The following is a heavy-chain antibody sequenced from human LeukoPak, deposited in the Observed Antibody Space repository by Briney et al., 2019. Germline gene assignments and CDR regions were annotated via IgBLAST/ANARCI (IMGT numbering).Heavy chain of an antibody. CDR2: MYYSGST. CDR3: ARAGSYYDILTGYFDY. CDR1: GGSISSGDYY. D-gene: IGHD3-9*01. J-gene: IGHJ4*02. V-gene: IGHV4-30-4*02. Sequence: SETLSLTCTVSGGSISSGDYYWSWIRQPPGKGLEWIGYMYYSGSTYYNPSLKSRVTISLDTSKNQFSLKLSSVTAADTAVYYCARAGSYYDILTGYFDYWGQGTLVTVSS.